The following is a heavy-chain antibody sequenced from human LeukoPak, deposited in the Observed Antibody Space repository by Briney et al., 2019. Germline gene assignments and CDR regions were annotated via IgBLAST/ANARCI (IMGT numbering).Heavy chain of an antibody. CDR1: GGSISSSSYY. Sequence: PSETLSLTCTVSGGSISSSSYYWGWIRQPPGKGLEWIGSIYYSGSTYYNPSLKSRVTISVDTSKNQFSLKLSSVTAADTAVYYCARHNVGEQLVDYWGQGTLVTVSS. V-gene: IGHV4-39*01. J-gene: IGHJ4*02. CDR2: IYYSGST. CDR3: ARHNVGEQLVDY. D-gene: IGHD6-6*01.